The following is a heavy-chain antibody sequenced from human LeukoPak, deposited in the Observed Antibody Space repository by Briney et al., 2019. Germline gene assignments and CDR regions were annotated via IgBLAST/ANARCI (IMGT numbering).Heavy chain of an antibody. V-gene: IGHV3-21*01. D-gene: IGHD1-7*01. CDR3: ARESRDWNYVYYYYMDV. Sequence: GGSLRLSCAASGFTFSSYSMNWVRQAPGKGLEWVSSISSSSSYIYYADSVKGRFTISRDNAKNSLYLQMNSLRAEDTAVYYCARESRDWNYVYYYYMDVWGKGTTVTVSS. CDR2: ISSSSSYI. J-gene: IGHJ6*03. CDR1: GFTFSSYS.